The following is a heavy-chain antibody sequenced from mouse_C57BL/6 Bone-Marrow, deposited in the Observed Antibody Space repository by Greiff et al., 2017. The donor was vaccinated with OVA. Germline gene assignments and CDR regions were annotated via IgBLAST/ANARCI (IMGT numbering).Heavy chain of an antibody. V-gene: IGHV3-1*01. Sequence: DVQLQESGPGMVKPSQSLSLTCTVTGYSITSGYDWHWIRHFPGNKLEWMGYISYSGSTNYNPSLKSRISITHDTSKNHFFLKLNSVTTEDTATYYCARGGYYLTFAYWGQGTLVTVSA. CDR3: ARGGYYLTFAY. D-gene: IGHD2-1*01. CDR2: ISYSGST. CDR1: GYSITSGYD. J-gene: IGHJ3*01.